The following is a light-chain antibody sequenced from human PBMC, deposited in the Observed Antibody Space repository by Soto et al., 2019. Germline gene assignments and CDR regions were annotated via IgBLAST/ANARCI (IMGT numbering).Light chain of an antibody. CDR2: EVS. J-gene: IGLJ1*01. CDR3: SSYTRSSTLIYV. V-gene: IGLV2-14*01. CDR1: SXDVGGYNY. Sequence: QSVLTQPASVSGSPGQSITISCTGTSXDVGGYNYVSWYQQHPGKAPKLMIYEVSNRPSGVSNRFSGSKSGNTASLTISGLQAEDEADYYCSSYTRSSTLIYVFGTGTKVIVL.